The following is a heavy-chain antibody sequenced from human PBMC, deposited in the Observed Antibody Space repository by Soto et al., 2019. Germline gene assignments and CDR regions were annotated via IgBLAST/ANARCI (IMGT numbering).Heavy chain of an antibody. CDR1: GGSISSYY. Sequence: SETLSLTCTVSGGSISSYYWSWIRQPPGKGLEWIGYIYYSGSTNYNPSLKSRVTISVDTSKNQFSLKLSSVTAADTVVYYCARSKYSSSWYGPRYYYGMDVWGQGTTVTVSS. D-gene: IGHD6-13*01. J-gene: IGHJ6*02. CDR3: ARSKYSSSWYGPRYYYGMDV. V-gene: IGHV4-59*01. CDR2: IYYSGST.